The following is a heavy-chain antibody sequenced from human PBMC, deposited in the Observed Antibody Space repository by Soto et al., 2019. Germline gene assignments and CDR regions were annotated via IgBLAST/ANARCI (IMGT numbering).Heavy chain of an antibody. CDR2: IKQDGSEK. CDR3: ARDHALDYDSSGYGGHDY. D-gene: IGHD3-22*01. Sequence: GGSLRLSCAASGFTFISYWMSWVLQAPWKGLEWVANIKQDGSEKYYVDSVKGRFTISRDNAKNSLYLQMNSLRAEDTAVYYCARDHALDYDSSGYGGHDYWGQGTRVTVSS. V-gene: IGHV3-7*01. J-gene: IGHJ4*02. CDR1: GFTFISYW.